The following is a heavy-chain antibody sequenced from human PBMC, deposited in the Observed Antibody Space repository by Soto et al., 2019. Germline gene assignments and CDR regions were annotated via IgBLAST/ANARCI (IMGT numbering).Heavy chain of an antibody. Sequence: GGSLRLSCASSGFTFSSYWMSLVRQAPGKGLEWVANIKQDGSEKYYVDSVKGRFTISRDNAKNSLYLQMNSLRAEDTAVYYCARARYSGYDYSDYWGQGTLVTVSS. CDR2: IKQDGSEK. V-gene: IGHV3-7*05. CDR3: ARARYSGYDYSDY. J-gene: IGHJ4*02. CDR1: GFTFSSYW. D-gene: IGHD5-12*01.